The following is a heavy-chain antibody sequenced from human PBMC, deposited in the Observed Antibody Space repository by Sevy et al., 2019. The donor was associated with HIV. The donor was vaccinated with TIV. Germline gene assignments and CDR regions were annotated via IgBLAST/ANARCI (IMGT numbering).Heavy chain of an antibody. CDR3: ARYATAAETRNDY. D-gene: IGHD6-13*01. CDR2: MNPNSGNT. Sequence: ASVKVSCKASGYTFTSYDINWVRQATGQGLEWMGWMNPNSGNTGYSQKFQGRVTMTRNTSISTAYMELSSLRSEDTAVYYCARYATAAETRNDYWGEGTLVTVSS. V-gene: IGHV1-8*01. CDR1: GYTFTSYD. J-gene: IGHJ4*02.